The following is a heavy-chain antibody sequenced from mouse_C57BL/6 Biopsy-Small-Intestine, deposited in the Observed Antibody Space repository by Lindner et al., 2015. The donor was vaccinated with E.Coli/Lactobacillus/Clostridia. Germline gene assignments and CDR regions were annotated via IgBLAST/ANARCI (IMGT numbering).Heavy chain of an antibody. CDR3: ASYGNFDH. V-gene: IGHV1-55*01. D-gene: IGHD2-1*01. J-gene: IGHJ3*01. Sequence: VQLQESGAELVKPGASVKWSCKASGYTFTNYWVTWLKQRPGQGLECIGDIHPGSGSINYNEKFKTRATLTVDASSSIVYMQLSSLTSEDSAVYFCASYGNFDHWGQGTLVTVSA. CDR2: IHPGSGSI. CDR1: GYTFTNYW.